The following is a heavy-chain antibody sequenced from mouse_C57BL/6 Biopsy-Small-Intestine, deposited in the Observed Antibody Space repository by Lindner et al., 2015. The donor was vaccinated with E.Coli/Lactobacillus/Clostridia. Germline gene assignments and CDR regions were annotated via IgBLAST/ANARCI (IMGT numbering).Heavy chain of an antibody. CDR2: IDPGSGGT. CDR3: ARQVYGNYEFTY. D-gene: IGHD2-1*01. V-gene: IGHV1-54*01. CDR1: GYAFTNYL. J-gene: IGHJ3*01. Sequence: VQLQESGAELVRPGTSVKVSCKASGYAFTNYLIEWVKQRPGQGLEWIGVIDPGSGGTNHNEKFKDKATLSADKSSSTAYIQLSSLTSEDSAVYLCARQVYGNYEFTYWGQGTLVTVSA.